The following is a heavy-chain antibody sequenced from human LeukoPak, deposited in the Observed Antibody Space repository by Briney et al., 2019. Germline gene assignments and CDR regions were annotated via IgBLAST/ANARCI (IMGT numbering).Heavy chain of an antibody. J-gene: IGHJ4*02. D-gene: IGHD5-12*01. CDR1: GFIISSYW. CDR2: IKQDGSEK. CDR3: ATLVATARFDY. Sequence: GGSLRLSCAASGFIISSYWMSWVRQAPGKGLEWVANIKQDGSEKYYVDSVKGRFTISRDNAKNSLYLQMSSLRADDMAVYYCATLVATARFDYWGQGTLVTVSS. V-gene: IGHV3-7*01.